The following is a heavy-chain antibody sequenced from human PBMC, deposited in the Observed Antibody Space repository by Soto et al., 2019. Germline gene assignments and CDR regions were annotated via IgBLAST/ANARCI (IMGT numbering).Heavy chain of an antibody. CDR1: GYTFTSYY. CDR3: ARQYYDILTGYYTSYYYYMDV. D-gene: IGHD3-9*01. Sequence: ASVKVSCKASGYTFTSYYMHWVRQAPGQGLEWMGIINPSGGSTSYAQKFQGRVTMTRNTSISTAYMELSSLRSEDTAVYYCARQYYDILTGYYTSYYYYMDVWGKGTTVTVSS. J-gene: IGHJ6*03. CDR2: INPSGGST. V-gene: IGHV1-46*01.